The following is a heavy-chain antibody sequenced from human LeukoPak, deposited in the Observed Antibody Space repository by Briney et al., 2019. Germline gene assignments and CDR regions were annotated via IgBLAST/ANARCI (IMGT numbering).Heavy chain of an antibody. CDR3: AKDLGSYFHAFDI. V-gene: IGHV3-23*01. J-gene: IGHJ3*02. Sequence: PGGSLRLSCAASGFTFSSYAMSWVRQAPGKGLQWVSAISGSGGSTYYADSVKGRFTISRDNSKNTLYLQMNSLRAEDTAVYYCAKDLGSYFHAFDIWGQGTMVTVSS. CDR2: ISGSGGST. CDR1: GFTFSSYA. D-gene: IGHD1-26*01.